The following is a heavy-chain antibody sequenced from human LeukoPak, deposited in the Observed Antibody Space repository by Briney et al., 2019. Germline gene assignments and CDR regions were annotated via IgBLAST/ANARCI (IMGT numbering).Heavy chain of an antibody. J-gene: IGHJ4*02. Sequence: ASVKVSCKVSGYTLTELSMHWVRQAPGKGLEWMGGFDPEDGETIYAQKFQGRVTMTEDTSTDTAYMELSSLRSEDTAVYYCATVNCSGGSCWEDYFDYWGQGTLVTVSS. CDR2: FDPEDGET. CDR3: ATVNCSGGSCWEDYFDY. D-gene: IGHD2-15*01. V-gene: IGHV1-24*01. CDR1: GYTLTELS.